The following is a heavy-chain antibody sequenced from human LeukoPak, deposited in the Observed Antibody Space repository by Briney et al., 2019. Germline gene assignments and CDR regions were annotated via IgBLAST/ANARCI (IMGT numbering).Heavy chain of an antibody. CDR1: GGXXXXXX. Sequence: SETLSLTCTVSGGXXXXXXXXXIXXXXXKXXXXIXXIYYIXSTSYNPSLKSRVTISLDTSKNQFSLKLSSVTAADTAVYYCARHLFRGGSSSAPFDYWGQGTLVTVSS. J-gene: IGHJ4*02. D-gene: IGHD6-6*01. CDR2: IYYIXST. V-gene: IGHV4-59*08. CDR3: ARHLFRGGSSSAPFDY.